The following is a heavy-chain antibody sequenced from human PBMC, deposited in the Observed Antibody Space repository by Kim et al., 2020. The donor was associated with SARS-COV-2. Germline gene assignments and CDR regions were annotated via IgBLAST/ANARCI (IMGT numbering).Heavy chain of an antibody. CDR3: ARGAVTGTRVRYYYYMDV. CDR2: IGTACDT. V-gene: IGHV3-13*01. CDR1: GFTFSSYD. D-gene: IGHD1-20*01. J-gene: IGHJ6*03. Sequence: GGSLRLSCAASGFTFSSYDMHWVRQATGKGLEWVSAIGTACDTYYPGSVKGRFTISRENAKNSLYLQMNSLRAGDTAVYYCARGAVTGTRVRYYYYMDVWGKGTPVTVSS.